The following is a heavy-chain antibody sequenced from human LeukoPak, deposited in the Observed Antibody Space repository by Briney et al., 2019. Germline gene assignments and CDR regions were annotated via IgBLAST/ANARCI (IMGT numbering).Heavy chain of an antibody. CDR2: MSGSGDGT. Sequence: GGFLRLSCAASGFAFSNFAMSWVRQAPGKGLEWVSAMSGSGDGTYYAGSVKGRFTISRDNSKNTLYLQMSRLRAEDTAVYYCAKMMGQRLYDYCMDVWGKGTTVTVSS. J-gene: IGHJ6*03. CDR1: GFAFSNFA. CDR3: AKMMGQRLYDYCMDV. D-gene: IGHD3-16*01. V-gene: IGHV3-23*01.